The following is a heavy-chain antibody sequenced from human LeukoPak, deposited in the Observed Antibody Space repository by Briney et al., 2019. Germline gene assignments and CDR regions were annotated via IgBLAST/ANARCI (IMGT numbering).Heavy chain of an antibody. CDR1: GGSISSSSYY. V-gene: IGHV4-39*07. CDR2: IYHSGST. CDR3: ARGVWSYGTLGYFDY. Sequence: SETLSLTCTVSGGSISSSSYYWGWIRQPPGKGLEWIGNIYHSGSTYYNPSLKSRVTISLDTSKNQFSLKLNSVTAADTAMYYCARGVWSYGTLGYFDYWGQGTLVTVSS. J-gene: IGHJ4*02. D-gene: IGHD1-26*01.